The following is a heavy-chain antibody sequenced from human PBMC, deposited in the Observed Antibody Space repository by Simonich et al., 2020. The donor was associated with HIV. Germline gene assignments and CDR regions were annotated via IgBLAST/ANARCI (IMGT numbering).Heavy chain of an antibody. CDR3: ARGLFLSSWAPFHY. D-gene: IGHD6-13*01. Sequence: QVQLQESGPGLVKPSETLSLTCAVSGYFISSGYYWGWIRQPPGKGLEWIGSIYHSGSTYYNPSLKSRVTISVDTSKNQFSLNLTSVTAADTAVYYCARGLFLSSWAPFHYWGQGTLVTVSS. J-gene: IGHJ4*02. CDR1: GYFISSGYY. V-gene: IGHV4-38-2*01. CDR2: IYHSGST.